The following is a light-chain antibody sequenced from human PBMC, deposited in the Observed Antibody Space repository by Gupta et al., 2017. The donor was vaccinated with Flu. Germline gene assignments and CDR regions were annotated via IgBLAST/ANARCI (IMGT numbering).Light chain of an antibody. V-gene: IGKV1-5*03. CDR3: QRYDSLWT. CDR1: QSISNW. Sequence: DIQMTQSPSTLSASVGDRVTITCRASQSISNWLAWYQQKPGKVPKLLTYQASSLESGVRSRFSGSGSETEFTLTISSLQPDDVATYYCQRYDSLWTFGQGTRVEIK. J-gene: IGKJ1*01. CDR2: QAS.